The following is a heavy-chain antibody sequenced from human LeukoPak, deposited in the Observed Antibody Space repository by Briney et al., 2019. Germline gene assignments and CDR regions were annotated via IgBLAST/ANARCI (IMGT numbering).Heavy chain of an antibody. CDR2: INPNSGGT. CDR3: ARDRYYYGSGSLSY. CDR1: GYTFTGYY. Sequence: ASVKVSCKASGYTFTGYYIHWVRQAPGQGLEWMGWINPNSGGTNYAQKFQGRVTMTRDTSISTAYMELSRLRSDDTAVYYCARDRYYYGSGSLSYWGQGTLVTVSS. J-gene: IGHJ4*02. V-gene: IGHV1-2*02. D-gene: IGHD3-10*01.